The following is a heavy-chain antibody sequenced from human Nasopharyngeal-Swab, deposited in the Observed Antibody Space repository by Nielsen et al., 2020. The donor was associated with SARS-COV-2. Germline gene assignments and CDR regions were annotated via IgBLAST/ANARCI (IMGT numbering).Heavy chain of an antibody. Sequence: SETLSLTRTVSGGSISSSSYYWGWIRQPPGKGLEWIGSIYYSGSTYYNPSLKSRVTISVDTSKNQFSLKLSSVTAADTAVYYCARDWGGGSRNWFDPWGQGTLVTVSS. V-gene: IGHV4-39*07. D-gene: IGHD2-15*01. J-gene: IGHJ5*02. CDR1: GGSISSSSYY. CDR3: ARDWGGGSRNWFDP. CDR2: IYYSGST.